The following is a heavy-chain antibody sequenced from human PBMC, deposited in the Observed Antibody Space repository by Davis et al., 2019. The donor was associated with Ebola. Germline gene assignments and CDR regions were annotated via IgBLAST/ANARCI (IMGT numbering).Heavy chain of an antibody. D-gene: IGHD2-15*01. CDR2: ISYDGSNK. V-gene: IGHV3-30-3*01. J-gene: IGHJ6*02. CDR3: AREELVAALYYYYGMDV. CDR1: GGTFSSYA. Sequence: SCKASGGTFSSYAMHWVRQAPGKGLEWVAVISYDGSNKYYADSVKGRFTISRDNSKNTLYLQMNSLRAEDTAVYYCAREELVAALYYYYGMDVWGQGTTVTVSS.